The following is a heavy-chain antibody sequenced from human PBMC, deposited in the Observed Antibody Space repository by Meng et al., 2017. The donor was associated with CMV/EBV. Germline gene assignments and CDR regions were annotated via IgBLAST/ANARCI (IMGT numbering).Heavy chain of an antibody. J-gene: IGHJ6*02. CDR1: GFSLSTSGMC. CDR2: IDWDDDK. Sequence: SGPTLVKPTQTLTLTCTFSGFSLSTSGMCVSWVRQPPGKALEWLALIDWDDDKYYSTSLKTRLTIAEDTSKNQVVLTMTNMYPVDTATYYCARIHSNYGPYGMDVWGQGTTVTVSS. D-gene: IGHD4-11*01. CDR3: ARIHSNYGPYGMDV. V-gene: IGHV2-70*20.